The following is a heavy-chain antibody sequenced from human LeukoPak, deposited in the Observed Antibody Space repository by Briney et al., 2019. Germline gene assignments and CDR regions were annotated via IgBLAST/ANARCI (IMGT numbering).Heavy chain of an antibody. D-gene: IGHD2-2*01. CDR3: ARGLVVVPATVPSYYYYMDV. J-gene: IGHJ6*03. CDR1: GGSFSGYY. Sequence: PETLSLTCAVYGGSFSGYYWSWIRQPPGKGLEWIGEINHSGSTNYNPSLKSRVTISVDTSKNQFSLKLSSVTAADTAVYYCARGLVVVPATVPSYYYYMDVWGKGTTVTVSS. CDR2: INHSGST. V-gene: IGHV4-34*01.